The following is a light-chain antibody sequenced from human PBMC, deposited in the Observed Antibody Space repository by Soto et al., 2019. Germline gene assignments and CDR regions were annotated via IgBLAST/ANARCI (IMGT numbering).Light chain of an antibody. CDR1: QTVRNNY. Sequence: EFVLTQSPCTLSLSTRERATLSCRASQTVRNNYLAWYQQKPGQAPRLLIYDASSRATGIPDRFSGDGSGTDFTLTISRLEPEDFAVYYCQQFSRYPLTVGGGTKVDI. V-gene: IGKV3-20*01. J-gene: IGKJ4*01. CDR2: DAS. CDR3: QQFSRYPLT.